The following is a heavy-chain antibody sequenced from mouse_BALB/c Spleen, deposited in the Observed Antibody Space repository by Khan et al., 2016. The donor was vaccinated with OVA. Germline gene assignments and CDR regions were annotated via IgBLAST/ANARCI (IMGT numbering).Heavy chain of an antibody. CDR2: IWGDGST. D-gene: IGHD2-10*01. CDR1: GFSLTGYG. J-gene: IGHJ4*01. V-gene: IGHV2-6-7*01. CDR3: ARAYYGNYREAMDY. Sequence: VQLQESGPGLVAPSQSLSITCTVSGFSLTGYGVNWVRQPPGKGLEWLGMIWGDGSTDYNSVLKSRLSISKDNSKSQVFLKMNSLQTDDTARYYCARAYYGNYREAMDYWGQGTSVTGSS.